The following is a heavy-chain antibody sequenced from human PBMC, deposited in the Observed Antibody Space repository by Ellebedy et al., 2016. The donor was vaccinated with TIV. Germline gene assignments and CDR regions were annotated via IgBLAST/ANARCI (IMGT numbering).Heavy chain of an antibody. Sequence: PGGSLRLSCAASGLTFSSHAMSWVRQAPGKGLEWVSHITESGGNTYYADSVKGRFTISRDNSKYTLFLQMNSLRAEDTAIYFCARDPVGVGPAFDVWGQGTMVTVSS. CDR1: GLTFSSHA. D-gene: IGHD4-23*01. CDR2: ITESGGNT. V-gene: IGHV3-23*01. CDR3: ARDPVGVGPAFDV. J-gene: IGHJ3*01.